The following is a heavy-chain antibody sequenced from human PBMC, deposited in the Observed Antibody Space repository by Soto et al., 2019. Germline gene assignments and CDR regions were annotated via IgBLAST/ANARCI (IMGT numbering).Heavy chain of an antibody. V-gene: IGHV1-69*01. CDR1: GGTFSSYT. Sequence: QLQLVQSGAEVREPGSSVKVSCKASGGTFSSYTVIWVRQAPGQGLEWMGGITPTLNIAKYAEKFQGRVTMTADESTSTVNMHLSSLRSADTAVYFCARGYYSGSNPSSFDYWGQGTLVAVSS. D-gene: IGHD1-26*01. CDR2: ITPTLNIA. J-gene: IGHJ4*02. CDR3: ARGYYSGSNPSSFDY.